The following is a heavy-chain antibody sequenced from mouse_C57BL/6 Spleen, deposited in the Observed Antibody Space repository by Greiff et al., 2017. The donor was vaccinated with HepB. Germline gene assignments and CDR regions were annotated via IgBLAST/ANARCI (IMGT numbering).Heavy chain of an antibody. CDR3: ASRDGNYQFAY. D-gene: IGHD2-1*01. CDR2: IHPNSGST. CDR1: GYTFTSYW. V-gene: IGHV1-64*01. Sequence: QVQLKQPGAELVKPGASVKLSCKASGYTFTSYWMHWVKQRPGQGLEWIGMIHPNSGSTNYNEKFKSKATLTVDKSSSTAYMQLSSLTSEDSAVYYCASRDGNYQFAYWGQGTLVTVSA. J-gene: IGHJ3*01.